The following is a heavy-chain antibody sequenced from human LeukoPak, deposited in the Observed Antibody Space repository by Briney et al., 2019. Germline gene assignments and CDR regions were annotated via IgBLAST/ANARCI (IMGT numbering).Heavy chain of an antibody. J-gene: IGHJ5*02. CDR1: GFTFSSYG. CDR2: IWYDGSNK. V-gene: IGHV3-33*06. Sequence: GGSLRLSCAASGFTFSSYGMHWVRQAPGKGPEWVAVIWYDGSNKYYADSVKGRFTISRDNSKNTLYLQMNSLRAEDTAVYYCAKDLLMTTVTTFPGFDPWGQGTLVTVSS. D-gene: IGHD4-11*01. CDR3: AKDLLMTTVTTFPGFDP.